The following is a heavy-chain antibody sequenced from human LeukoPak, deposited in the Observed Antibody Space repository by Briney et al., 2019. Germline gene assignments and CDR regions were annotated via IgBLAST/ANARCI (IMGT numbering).Heavy chain of an antibody. Sequence: GGSLRLSCAASGFTFSSYEMNWVRQAPGKGLEWVSSISSSSISSSYIYYADSVKGRFTISRDNAKNSLYLQVNSLRAEDTAVYYCAAKEMATMESNFDYWGQGTLVTVSS. D-gene: IGHD5-24*01. V-gene: IGHV3-21*01. CDR1: GFTFSSYE. CDR2: ISSSSISSSYI. CDR3: AAKEMATMESNFDY. J-gene: IGHJ4*02.